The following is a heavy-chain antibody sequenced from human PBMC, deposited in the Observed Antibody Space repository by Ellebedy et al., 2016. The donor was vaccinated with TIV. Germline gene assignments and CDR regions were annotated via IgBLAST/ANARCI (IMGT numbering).Heavy chain of an antibody. CDR3: ARGGIGVGADS. V-gene: IGHV4-34*01. Sequence: SETLSLTCAVYGGSFSDYYWGWIRQPPGKGLEWIGAMYRNRSPIHSSSLKSRVTISSDTSTNQFSLKLTSVTAADTAVYYCARGGIGVGADSWGQGTLVTVSS. CDR2: MYRNRSP. J-gene: IGHJ4*02. CDR1: GGSFSDYY. D-gene: IGHD1-26*01.